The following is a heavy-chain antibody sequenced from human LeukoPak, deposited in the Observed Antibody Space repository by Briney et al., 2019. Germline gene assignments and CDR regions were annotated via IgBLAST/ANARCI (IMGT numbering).Heavy chain of an antibody. V-gene: IGHV3-7*01. D-gene: IGHD3-3*01. J-gene: IGHJ5*02. CDR2: IKQDGSKK. Sequence: GGSLRLSCAASGFTFSSYWMSWVRQAPGKGLEWVANIKQDGSKKYYVDSVKGRFTISRDNAKNSLYLQMNSLRAEDTAVYYCARGPNYDFWSGYENWFDPWGQGTLVTVSS. CDR1: GFTFSSYW. CDR3: ARGPNYDFWSGYENWFDP.